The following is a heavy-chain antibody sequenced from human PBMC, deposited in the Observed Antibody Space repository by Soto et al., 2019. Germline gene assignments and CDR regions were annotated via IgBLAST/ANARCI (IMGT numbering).Heavy chain of an antibody. CDR3: ARDPRGYCSGGRCYYFDY. CDR1: GYTFTSYY. J-gene: IGHJ4*02. CDR2: INPSDGTT. D-gene: IGHD2-15*01. V-gene: IGHV1-46*01. Sequence: ASVKVSCQPSGYTFTSYYIHWVRQAPGQGLEWMGIINPSDGTTTYEQQFQGRVTLTRDTSTSTVYMELNSLTTEDTAVYYCARDPRGYCSGGRCYYFDYWGQGSLVTVSS.